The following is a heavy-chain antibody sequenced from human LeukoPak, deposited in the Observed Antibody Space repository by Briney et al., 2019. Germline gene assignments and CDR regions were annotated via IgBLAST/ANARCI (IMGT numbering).Heavy chain of an antibody. Sequence: PSETLSLTCTVSGGSISNYYWSWIRQHPGKGLEWIGYIYYSGSTYYNPSLKSRVTISVDTSKNQFSLKLSSVTAADTAVYYCARDLSVAAAGTTSYYYGMDVWGQGTTVTVSS. CDR1: GGSISNYY. CDR3: ARDLSVAAAGTTSYYYGMDV. J-gene: IGHJ6*02. CDR2: IYYSGST. V-gene: IGHV4-59*06. D-gene: IGHD6-13*01.